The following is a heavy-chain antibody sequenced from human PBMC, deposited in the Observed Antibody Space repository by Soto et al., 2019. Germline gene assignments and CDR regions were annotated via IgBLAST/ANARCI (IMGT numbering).Heavy chain of an antibody. V-gene: IGHV4-59*08. Sequence: SETLSLTCTVSGGSISSYYWSWIRQPPGKGLEWIGYIYYSGSTNYNPSLKSRVTISVDTSKNQFSLKLSSVTAAAAAVDYCACCVHGSNERYTVPWGQAALITV. J-gene: IGHJ5*02. CDR1: GGSISSYY. D-gene: IGHD1-1*01. CDR2: IYYSGST. CDR3: ACCVHGSNERYTVP.